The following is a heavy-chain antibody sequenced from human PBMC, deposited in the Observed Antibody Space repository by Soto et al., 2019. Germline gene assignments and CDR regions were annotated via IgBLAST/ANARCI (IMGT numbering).Heavy chain of an antibody. V-gene: IGHV1-69*13. J-gene: IGHJ5*02. CDR2: IIPIFGTA. CDR1: GGTFSSYA. CDR3: ARVIAARPEMYNWFDP. Sequence: GASVKVSWKASGGTFSSYAISWVRQAPGQGLEWMGGIIPIFGTANYAQKFQGRVTITADESTSTAYMELSSLRSEDTAVYYCARVIAARPEMYNWFDPWGQGTLVTVSS. D-gene: IGHD6-6*01.